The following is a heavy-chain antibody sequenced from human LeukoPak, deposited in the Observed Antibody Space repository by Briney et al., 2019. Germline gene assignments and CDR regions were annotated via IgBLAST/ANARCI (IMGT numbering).Heavy chain of an antibody. Sequence: GGSLRLSCAVSGFTFSGYAMSWVRQAPGKGLEWVSTISGSGDYTYYADSVKGRFSISRDNSKNTLHLQMNSLRAEDTAVYYCAKPGGGYFDSWGQGTLVTVSS. CDR3: AKPGGGYFDS. D-gene: IGHD3-16*01. CDR1: GFTFSGYA. V-gene: IGHV3-23*01. J-gene: IGHJ4*02. CDR2: ISGSGDYT.